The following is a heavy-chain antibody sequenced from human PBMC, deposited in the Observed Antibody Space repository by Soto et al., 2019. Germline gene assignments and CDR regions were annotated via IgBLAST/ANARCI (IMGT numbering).Heavy chain of an antibody. V-gene: IGHV3-30*18. D-gene: IGHD3-22*01. CDR1: GFTFSSYG. Sequence: GGSLRLSCAASGFTFSSYGMHWVRQAPGKGLEWVAVISYDGSNKYYADSVKGRFTISRDNSKNTLYLQMNSLRAEDTAVYYCANAPDSSGYYPYFDYWGQGTLVTVSS. CDR2: ISYDGSNK. CDR3: ANAPDSSGYYPYFDY. J-gene: IGHJ4*02.